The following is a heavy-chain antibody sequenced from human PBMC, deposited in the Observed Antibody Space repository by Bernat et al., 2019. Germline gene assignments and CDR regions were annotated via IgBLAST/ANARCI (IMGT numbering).Heavy chain of an antibody. J-gene: IGHJ4*02. CDR2: IKPDGSDK. CDR1: GFTFSTYW. Sequence: EVQLVESGGGLVQPGGSLRLSCEASGFTFSTYWMTWVRQAPGKGLEWVANIKPDGSDKYYGNSVKGRFTISRDNAKNTLYLEMSRLRDEDTAFYYCVRGFMMYWGQGTLVTVSS. CDR3: VRGFMMY. V-gene: IGHV3-7*01. D-gene: IGHD3-16*01.